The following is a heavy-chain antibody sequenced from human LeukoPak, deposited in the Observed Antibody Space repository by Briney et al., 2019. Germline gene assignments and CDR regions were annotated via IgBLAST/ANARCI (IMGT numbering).Heavy chain of an antibody. J-gene: IGHJ4*02. CDR1: GVAFSSYV. Sequence: PGGSLRLSCAASGVAFSSYVMSGVRQAPGKGLEWVSGISGNGGSAYYGDSVKGRFTISRDNSKNTLYLQMNSLRAEDTAVYYCAKDRDRPNFRSGRVGFDYWGEGTLVTVSS. CDR3: AKDRDRPNFRSGRVGFDY. D-gene: IGHD3-3*01. V-gene: IGHV3-23*01. CDR2: ISGNGGSA.